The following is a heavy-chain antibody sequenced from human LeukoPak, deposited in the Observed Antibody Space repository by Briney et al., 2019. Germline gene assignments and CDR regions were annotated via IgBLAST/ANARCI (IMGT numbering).Heavy chain of an antibody. Sequence: SETLSLTCTVSGGSISSGSYYWSWIRQPAGKGLEWIGRIYTSGSTNYNPSLKSRVTISVDTSKNQFSLKLSSETAADTAVYYCARLGPTYYYDSSGYSPWAFDIWGQGTMVTVSS. CDR2: IYTSGST. J-gene: IGHJ3*02. CDR1: GGSISSGSYY. V-gene: IGHV4-61*02. CDR3: ARLGPTYYYDSSGYSPWAFDI. D-gene: IGHD3-22*01.